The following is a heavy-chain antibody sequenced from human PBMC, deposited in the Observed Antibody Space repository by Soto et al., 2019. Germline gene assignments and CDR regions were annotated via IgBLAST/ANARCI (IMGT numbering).Heavy chain of an antibody. V-gene: IGHV4-31*03. D-gene: IGHD3-22*01. CDR1: VASISSGGYS. CDR2: IYYSGST. J-gene: IGHJ5*02. CDR3: ARESKYDTSGYPPWFAP. Sequence: QVQLQESGPGLVKPSQTLSLTCTVSVASISSGGYSWSWIRQHPGEGLEWIGYIYYSGSTSYNPSLKSRVTISVDTSKNQFSLKLSSVTDADTAVYYCARESKYDTSGYPPWFAPWGQGTLVTVSS.